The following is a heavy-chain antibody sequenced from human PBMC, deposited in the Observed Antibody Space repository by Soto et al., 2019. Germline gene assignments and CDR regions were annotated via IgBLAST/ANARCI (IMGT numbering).Heavy chain of an antibody. V-gene: IGHV1-69*01. CDR3: AISQGSSTSLDIYYYYYYGMDV. Sequence: QVQLVQSGAEVKKPGSSVKVSCKASGGTFSSYAISWVRQAPGQGLEWMGGIIPISGTANYAQKFQGRVTSTADESTSTAYMELSSLRSEDTAVYYCAISQGSSTSLDIYYYYYYGMDVWGQGTTVTVSS. J-gene: IGHJ6*02. CDR2: IIPISGTA. CDR1: GGTFSSYA. D-gene: IGHD2-2*01.